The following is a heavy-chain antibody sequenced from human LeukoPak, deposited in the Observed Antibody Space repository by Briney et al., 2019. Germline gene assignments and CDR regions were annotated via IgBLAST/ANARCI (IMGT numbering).Heavy chain of an antibody. CDR2: ISAYNGNT. J-gene: IGHJ3*02. Sequence: ASVKVSCKASGYTFTSYGISWVRQAPGQGLEWMGWISAYNGNTNYAQKLQGRVTMTTDTSTSTVYMELSSLRSEDTAVYYCARDCGGDCYGAFDIWGQGTMVTVSS. CDR3: ARDCGGDCYGAFDI. CDR1: GYTFTSYG. D-gene: IGHD2-21*02. V-gene: IGHV1-18*01.